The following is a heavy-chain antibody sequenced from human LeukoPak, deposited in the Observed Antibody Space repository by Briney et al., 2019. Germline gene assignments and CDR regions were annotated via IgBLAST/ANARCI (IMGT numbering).Heavy chain of an antibody. Sequence: PGRSLRLSCAASGFTFDDYAMHWVRQAPGKGLEWVSGISWNSGSIGYADSVKGRFTISRDNAKNSLYLQMNSLRAEDTALYYCAKASSSSWQKASDYWGQGTLVTVSS. V-gene: IGHV3-9*01. CDR3: AKASSSSWQKASDY. J-gene: IGHJ4*02. CDR2: ISWNSGSI. D-gene: IGHD6-13*01. CDR1: GFTFDDYA.